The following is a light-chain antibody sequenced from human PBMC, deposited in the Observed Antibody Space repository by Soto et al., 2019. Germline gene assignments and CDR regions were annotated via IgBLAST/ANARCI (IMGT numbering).Light chain of an antibody. CDR1: QSVSTN. Sequence: EIVTTQSPATLSVSPGERATLSCRASQSVSTNLAWYQQKPGQAPRLLIHGASTRATGIPARFSGSGFGTEFTLTISSLQSEDFAVYHCQQYDNWLAPTFGGGTKVEI. CDR2: GAS. J-gene: IGKJ4*01. V-gene: IGKV3-15*01. CDR3: QQYDNWLAPT.